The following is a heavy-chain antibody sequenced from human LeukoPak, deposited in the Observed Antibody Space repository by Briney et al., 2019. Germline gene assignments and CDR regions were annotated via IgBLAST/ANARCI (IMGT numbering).Heavy chain of an antibody. CDR1: GGSIRGYY. CDR2: IYYSGST. Sequence: SETLSLTCTVSGGSIRGYYWSWVRQPPGKGLEWIAYIYYSGSTNYNPSLKSRVTISLDTSKNQFSLKLSSVTAADTAVYYCAVGATHNYMDVWGKGTTVTVSS. D-gene: IGHD3-16*01. J-gene: IGHJ6*03. V-gene: IGHV4-59*08. CDR3: AVGATHNYMDV.